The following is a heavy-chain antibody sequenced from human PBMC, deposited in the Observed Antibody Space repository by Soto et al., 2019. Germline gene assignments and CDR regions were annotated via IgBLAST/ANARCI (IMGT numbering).Heavy chain of an antibody. V-gene: IGHV4-39*01. CDR3: ARHRLITFGGVIANPGHFDY. D-gene: IGHD3-16*02. CDR2: IYYSGST. J-gene: IGHJ4*02. Sequence: SETLSLTCTVSGGSISSSSYYWGWIRQPPGKGLEWIGSIYYSGSTYYNPSLKSRVTISVDTSKNQFSLKLSSVTAADTAVYYCARHRLITFGGVIANPGHFDYWGQGTLVTVSS. CDR1: GGSISSSSYY.